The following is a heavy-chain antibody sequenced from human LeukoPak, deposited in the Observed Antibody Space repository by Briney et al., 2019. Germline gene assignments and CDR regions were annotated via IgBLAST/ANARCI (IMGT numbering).Heavy chain of an antibody. Sequence: ASVKVSCKASGYTFNSYEINWARQATGQGLEWMGWMNPVSGNTGYAQKFQGRVTMTRNTSISTAYMELSSLRSEDTAVYYCARDAHGSGSPDDDYYYYYMDVWGKGTTVTISS. CDR3: ARDAHGSGSPDDDYYYYYMDV. D-gene: IGHD3-10*01. CDR1: GYTFNSYE. J-gene: IGHJ6*03. CDR2: MNPVSGNT. V-gene: IGHV1-8*01.